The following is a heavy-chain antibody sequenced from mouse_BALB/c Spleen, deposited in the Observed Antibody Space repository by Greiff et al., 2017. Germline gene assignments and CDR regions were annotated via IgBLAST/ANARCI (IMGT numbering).Heavy chain of an antibody. CDR1: GYTFTSYW. D-gene: IGHD2-3*01. CDR2: IYPGDGDT. J-gene: IGHJ3*01. CDR3: AGGWSHFAY. Sequence: VQLQQSGAELARPGASVKLSCKASGYTFTSYWMQWVKQRPGQGLEWIGAIYPGDGDTRYTQKFKGKATLTADKSSSTAYMQLSSLASEDSAVYYCAGGWSHFAYWGQGTLVTVSA. V-gene: IGHV1-87*01.